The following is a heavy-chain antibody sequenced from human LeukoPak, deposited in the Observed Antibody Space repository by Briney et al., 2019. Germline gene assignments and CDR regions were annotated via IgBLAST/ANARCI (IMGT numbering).Heavy chain of an antibody. D-gene: IGHD3-3*01. J-gene: IGHJ5*02. CDR2: INAGNGNT. CDR3: AADGPLIYDFWGFDP. Sequence: GASVKVSCKASGYTFTSYAMHWVRQAPGQRLEWMGWINAGNGNTKYSQKFQGRVTITRDTSASTAYMELSSLRSEDTAVYYCAADGPLIYDFWGFDPWGQGTLVTVSS. CDR1: GYTFTSYA. V-gene: IGHV1-3*01.